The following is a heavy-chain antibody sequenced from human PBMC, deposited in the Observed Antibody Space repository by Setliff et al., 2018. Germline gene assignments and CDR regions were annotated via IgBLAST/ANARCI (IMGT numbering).Heavy chain of an antibody. CDR3: ARDADN. V-gene: IGHV4-34*01. Sequence: SETLSLTCAVYGGSFSGYSWSWIRQPPGKGLEWIGYIARSGGTYYNPSLKSRVTMSVDTSENRFSLNLTSVTAADTAVYYCARDADNWGQGTLVTVSS. J-gene: IGHJ4*02. CDR2: IARSGGT. CDR1: GGSFSGYS.